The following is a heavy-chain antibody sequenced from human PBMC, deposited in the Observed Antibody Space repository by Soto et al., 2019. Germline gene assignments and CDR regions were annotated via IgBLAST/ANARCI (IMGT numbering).Heavy chain of an antibody. CDR2: ISGSGGST. V-gene: IGHV3-23*01. D-gene: IGHD6-13*01. CDR3: AKDPSSSWDPQIFDY. J-gene: IGHJ4*02. CDR1: GFTFSSYA. Sequence: PGGSLRLSCAASGFTFSSYAMSWVRQAPGKGLEWVSAISGSGGSTYYADSVKGRFTISRDNSKNTLYLQMNSLRAEDTAVYYCAKDPSSSWDPQIFDYWGQGTLVTVSS.